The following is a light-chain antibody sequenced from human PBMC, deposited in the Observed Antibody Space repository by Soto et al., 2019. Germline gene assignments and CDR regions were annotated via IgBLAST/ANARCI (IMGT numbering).Light chain of an antibody. CDR2: LGS. CDR3: IQPLQSWT. V-gene: IGKV2-28*01. CDR1: QSLLHSNGYNY. J-gene: IGKJ1*01. Sequence: DIVMTQSPLSLPVTPGEPASISCRSSQSLLHSNGYNYLDWYLQKPGQSPQLLIYLGSNRASGAPDRFSGSGSGTDFTLKISRVEAEDVGVYYCIQPLQSWTFGQGTKVDIK.